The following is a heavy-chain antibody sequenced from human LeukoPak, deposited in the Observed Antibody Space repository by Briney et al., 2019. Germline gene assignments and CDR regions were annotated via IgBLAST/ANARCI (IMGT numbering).Heavy chain of an antibody. Sequence: SETLSLACAVSGGSISSTSYYWAWIRQPPGKGLEWIGTIYYSGSTYHNPSLKSRVTMSVDTSRNQFSLKLSSVDAADTAVYYCAKAGVRYFDSSGLYAFDFWGQGTTVTVSS. CDR2: IYYSGST. V-gene: IGHV4-39*01. D-gene: IGHD3-22*01. CDR1: GGSISSTSYY. J-gene: IGHJ3*01. CDR3: AKAGVRYFDSSGLYAFDF.